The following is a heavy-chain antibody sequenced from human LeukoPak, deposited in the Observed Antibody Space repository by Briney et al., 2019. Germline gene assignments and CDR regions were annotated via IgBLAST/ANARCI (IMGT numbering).Heavy chain of an antibody. V-gene: IGHV4-34*01. J-gene: IGHJ5*02. Sequence: PETLSLTCAVYGGSFSGYYWSWIRQSPGKNLEWLGSIYYTGTTHYNPSLKSRVTISVDTSKNQFSLNLSSVTAADTAVYYCARQEIGLRSFDPWGQGTLVTVSS. CDR3: ARQEIGLRSFDP. D-gene: IGHD3/OR15-3a*01. CDR1: GGSFSGYY. CDR2: IYYTGTT.